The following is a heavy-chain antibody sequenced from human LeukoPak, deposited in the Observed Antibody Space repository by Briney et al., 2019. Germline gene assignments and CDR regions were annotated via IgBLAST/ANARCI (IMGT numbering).Heavy chain of an antibody. V-gene: IGHV1-18*01. CDR1: GYSFPSYG. D-gene: IGHD3-10*01. CDR3: ARYNSLLRGVTTSDY. J-gene: IGHJ4*02. CDR2: ISAHNGDV. Sequence: ASVKVSCKASGYSFPSYGISWVRQAPGQRLEWMGRISAHNGDVHYAPKFQGRVTMTTDTSTTTAYMELRSLRFDDTAVYYCARYNSLLRGVTTSDYWGQGTLVTVSS.